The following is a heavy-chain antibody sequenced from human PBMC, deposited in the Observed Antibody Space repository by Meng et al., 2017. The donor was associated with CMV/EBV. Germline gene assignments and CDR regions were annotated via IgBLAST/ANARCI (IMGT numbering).Heavy chain of an antibody. CDR3: ARAPEDGYNSLDY. D-gene: IGHD5-24*01. V-gene: IGHV4-34*01. Sequence: ETLSLTCAVYGGSFSGYYWSWIRQPPGKGLEWIGEINHSGSTNYNPSLKSLVTISVDTSKNQFSLKLSPVTAADTAVYYYARAPEDGYNSLDYWGQGTLVTVSS. CDR1: GGSFSGYY. J-gene: IGHJ4*02. CDR2: INHSGST.